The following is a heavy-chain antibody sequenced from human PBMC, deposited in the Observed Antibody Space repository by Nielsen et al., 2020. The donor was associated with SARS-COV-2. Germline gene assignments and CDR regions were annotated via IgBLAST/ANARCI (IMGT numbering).Heavy chain of an antibody. V-gene: IGHV5-51*01. CDR1: GYSSGYSFTTYW. D-gene: IGHD3-3*01. J-gene: IGHJ4*02. Sequence: KVSCKGSGYSSGYSFTTYWIAWVRQMPGKGLEWMGIVYPGDSDTRYSPSFQGQVTISADKSISTAYLQWSSLKASDTAMYYCARLGLLEPIDYWGQGTLVTVSS. CDR2: VYPGDSDT. CDR3: ARLGLLEPIDY.